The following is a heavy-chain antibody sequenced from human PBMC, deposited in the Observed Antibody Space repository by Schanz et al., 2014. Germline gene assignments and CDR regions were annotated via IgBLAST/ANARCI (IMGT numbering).Heavy chain of an antibody. Sequence: VQLLQFGGGVVQPGRSLRLSCAASGFTFNSYAMSWVRQAPGKGLEWVSAISGSGGSTYYADSVKGRFTISRDNSKNTLYLQMNSLRAEDTAVYYCAKDSTHIDIVLVPTAIDYWGQGTLVNVSS. J-gene: IGHJ4*02. V-gene: IGHV3-23*01. CDR2: ISGSGGST. D-gene: IGHD2-2*01. CDR3: AKDSTHIDIVLVPTAIDY. CDR1: GFTFNSYA.